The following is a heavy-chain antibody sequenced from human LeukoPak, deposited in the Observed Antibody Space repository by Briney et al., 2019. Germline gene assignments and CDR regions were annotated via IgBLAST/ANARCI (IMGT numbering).Heavy chain of an antibody. CDR2: IGPHSTFT. D-gene: IGHD2-15*01. J-gene: IGHJ5*02. CDR3: ARGTHSGDLSVDP. V-gene: IGHV1-2*02. Sequence: ASVKVSCKSSGFTCTDHYIHWVRQGPGQGLEWMGYIGPHSTFTSSPQEFQGRVTMTRDASMSTAYMELSSLRSEETAVYYCARGTHSGDLSVDPWGQGTLVTVSS. CDR1: GFTCTDHY.